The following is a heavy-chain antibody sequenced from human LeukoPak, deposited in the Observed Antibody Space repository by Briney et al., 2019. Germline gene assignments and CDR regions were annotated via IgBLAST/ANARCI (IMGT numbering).Heavy chain of an antibody. CDR1: GFTFSDYY. V-gene: IGHV3-11*04. CDR3: ARIKSQGVVVPLLRSTYYFDY. CDR2: ISSSGTTI. D-gene: IGHD2-21*01. J-gene: IGHJ4*02. Sequence: PGGSLRLSCAVSGFTFSDYYMSWIRQAPGKGLEWVSYISSSGTTIYYADSVKGRFTISRDSSKNTLYLQMNSLRTEDTAVYYCARIKSQGVVVPLLRSTYYFDYWGQGTLVTVSS.